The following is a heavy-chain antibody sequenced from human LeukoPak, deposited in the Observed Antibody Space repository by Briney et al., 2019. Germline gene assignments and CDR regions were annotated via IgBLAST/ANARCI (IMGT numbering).Heavy chain of an antibody. V-gene: IGHV3-21*01. CDR3: ARDLPSSSGMT. J-gene: IGHJ5*02. CDR2: ISSSSSYI. CDR1: GFTFSSYS. D-gene: IGHD6-6*01. Sequence: GGSLRLSCAASGFTFSSYSMNWVRQAPGKGLEWVSSISSSSSYIYYADSVKGRFTISRDNAKNSRYLQMNSLRAEDTAVYYCARDLPSSSGMTWGQGTLVTVSS.